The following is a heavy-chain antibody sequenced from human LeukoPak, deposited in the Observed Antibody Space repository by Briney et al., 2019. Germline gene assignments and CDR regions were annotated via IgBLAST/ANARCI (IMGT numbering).Heavy chain of an antibody. CDR1: GGSISSYY. CDR3: ARDLPGQLDWFDP. Sequence: PSETLSLTCTVSGGSISSYYWSWIRQPPGKGLEWIGYIYYSGSTNYNPSLKSRVTISVDTSKNQFSLKLSSVTAAHTAVYYCARDLPGQLDWFDPWGQGTLVTVSS. V-gene: IGHV4-59*01. D-gene: IGHD6-13*01. CDR2: IYYSGST. J-gene: IGHJ5*02.